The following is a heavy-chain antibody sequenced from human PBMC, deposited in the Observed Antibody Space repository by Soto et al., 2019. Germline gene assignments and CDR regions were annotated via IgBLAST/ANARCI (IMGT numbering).Heavy chain of an antibody. CDR1: GYTFTSYD. CDR2: MNPNSGNT. Sequence: ASVKVSCKASGYTFTSYDINWVRQATGQGLEWMGWMNPNSGNTGYAQKFQGRVTMTRNTSTSTAYMELSSLRSEDTAVYYCARATYCSGGSCYYFDYWGQGTLVTVSS. J-gene: IGHJ4*02. D-gene: IGHD2-15*01. CDR3: ARATYCSGGSCYYFDY. V-gene: IGHV1-8*01.